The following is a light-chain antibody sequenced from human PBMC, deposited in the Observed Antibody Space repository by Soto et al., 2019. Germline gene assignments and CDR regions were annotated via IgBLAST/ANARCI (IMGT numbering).Light chain of an antibody. Sequence: MTQSPSTLSVSPGERATLSCRASQSVSSNLAWYQQKPGQAPRLLIYGASTRATGIPARFSGSGSGTEFTLTISSLQSEDFAVYYCQQYNNWPRTFGQGTKVDIK. J-gene: IGKJ1*01. CDR3: QQYNNWPRT. CDR2: GAS. V-gene: IGKV3-15*01. CDR1: QSVSSN.